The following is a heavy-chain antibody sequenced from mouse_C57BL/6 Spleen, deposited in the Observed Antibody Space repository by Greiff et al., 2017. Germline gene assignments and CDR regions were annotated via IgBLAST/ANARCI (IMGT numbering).Heavy chain of an antibody. CDR1: GFTFSSYA. CDR2: ISDGGSYT. V-gene: IGHV5-4*01. J-gene: IGHJ2*01. CDR3: ARDGELLHYFDY. Sequence: EVQRVESGGGLVKPGGSLKLSCAASGFTFSSYAMSWVRQTPEKRLEWVATISDGGSYTYYPDNVKGRYTISRDNAKNNLYLQMSHLKSEDTAMYYCARDGELLHYFDYWGQGTTLTVSS. D-gene: IGHD1-1*01.